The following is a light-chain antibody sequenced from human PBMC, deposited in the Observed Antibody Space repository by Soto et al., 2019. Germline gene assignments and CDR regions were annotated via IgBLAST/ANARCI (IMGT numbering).Light chain of an antibody. V-gene: IGKV1-12*01. CDR2: GAS. CDR1: QSIDSW. J-gene: IGKJ1*01. Sequence: DIQMTQSPSSVSASIGDRVTISCRASQSIDSWVAWYQQKPGKAPKLLIFGASNLQSGVPSRFSGSGFGTDFTLTISGLQPEDFASYYYQLAHSFPWTVGQGTKVELK. CDR3: QLAHSFPWT.